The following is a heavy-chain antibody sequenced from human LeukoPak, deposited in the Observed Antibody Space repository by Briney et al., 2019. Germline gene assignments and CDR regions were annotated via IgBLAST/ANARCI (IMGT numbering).Heavy chain of an antibody. CDR3: VRSPIGASAY. CDR2: ISPNNGDT. J-gene: IGHJ4*02. Sequence: ASVKVSCKPSGYTFTDSYIHWVRQPPGVGLQWMGCISPNNGDTKYAEDFQDRVTMTRDTSVSTASTELTGLTPDDTAVYYCVRSPIGASAYWGRGTLVTVSS. D-gene: IGHD3-10*01. CDR1: GYTFTDSY. V-gene: IGHV1-2*02.